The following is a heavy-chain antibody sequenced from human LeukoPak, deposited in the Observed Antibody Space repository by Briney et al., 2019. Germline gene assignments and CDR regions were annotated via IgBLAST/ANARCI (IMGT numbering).Heavy chain of an antibody. Sequence: ASVKVSCKASGYTFTSYGISWVRQAPGQGLEWMGRIIPILGIANYAQNFQGRVTITADKSASTAYMELSSLRSEDTGVYYCARSKDVAAAGMSQYFQRWGQGTLVTVSS. CDR1: GYTFTSYG. J-gene: IGHJ1*01. V-gene: IGHV1-69*04. D-gene: IGHD6-13*01. CDR2: IIPILGIA. CDR3: ARSKDVAAAGMSQYFQR.